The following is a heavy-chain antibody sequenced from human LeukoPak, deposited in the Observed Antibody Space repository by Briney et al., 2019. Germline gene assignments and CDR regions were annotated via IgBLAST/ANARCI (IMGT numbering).Heavy chain of an antibody. CDR2: ISWNSGSI. Sequence: PGGSLRLSCAASGFTFDDYATHWVRQAPGKGLEWVSGISWNSGSIGYAGSVEGRFTISRDSAKNSLYLQMNSLRAEDTALYYCTKDRSQLLSYGMDVWGQGITVTVSS. V-gene: IGHV3-9*01. CDR3: TKDRSQLLSYGMDV. J-gene: IGHJ6*02. D-gene: IGHD2-2*01. CDR1: GFTFDDYA.